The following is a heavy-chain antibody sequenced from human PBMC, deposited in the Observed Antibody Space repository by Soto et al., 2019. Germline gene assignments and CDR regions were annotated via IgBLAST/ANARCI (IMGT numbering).Heavy chain of an antibody. J-gene: IGHJ4*02. CDR3: ARGRWGIAAPLRFDY. CDR2: IYYSGST. Sequence: SETLSLTCTVSGGSISSYYWSWIRQPPGKGLEWIGYIYYSGSTNYNPSLKSRVTISVDTSKNQFSLKLSSVTAADTAVYYCARGRWGIAAPLRFDYWGQGTLVTVSS. V-gene: IGHV4-59*01. D-gene: IGHD6-13*01. CDR1: GGSISSYY.